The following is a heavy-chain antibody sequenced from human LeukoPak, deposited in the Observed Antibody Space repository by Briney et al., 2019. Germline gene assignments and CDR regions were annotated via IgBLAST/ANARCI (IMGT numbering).Heavy chain of an antibody. CDR1: GFTLSNFG. D-gene: IGHD2-21*02. CDR3: ARDGGDINDFDY. J-gene: IGHJ4*02. V-gene: IGHV3-33*01. Sequence: PGGSLRLSCAASGFTLSNFGIHWVRHAPGKGLEKVAVIFYDVSSKYYADSVKARFTISRDNSDNTLFLQMISLTAEDTAVYYCARDGGDINDFDYWGQGTLVTVSS. CDR2: IFYDVSSK.